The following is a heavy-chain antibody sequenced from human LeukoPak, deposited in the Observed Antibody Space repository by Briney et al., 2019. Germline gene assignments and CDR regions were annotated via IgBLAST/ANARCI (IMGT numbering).Heavy chain of an antibody. Sequence: PWGVLRLSCAASGFTFSSYAMSWVRQAPGKGLEWVANIKQDGSEKYYVDSVKGRFTISRDNAKNSLYLQMNSLRAEDTAVYYCAREYNWNFPGYFDYWGQGTLVTVSS. V-gene: IGHV3-7*01. CDR1: GFTFSSYA. D-gene: IGHD1-7*01. CDR2: IKQDGSEK. CDR3: AREYNWNFPGYFDY. J-gene: IGHJ4*02.